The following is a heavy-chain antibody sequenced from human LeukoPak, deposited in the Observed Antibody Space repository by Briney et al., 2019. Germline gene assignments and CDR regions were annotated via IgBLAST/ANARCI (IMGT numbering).Heavy chain of an antibody. D-gene: IGHD3-10*01. V-gene: IGHV3-23*01. CDR3: AKDRGSYVAERFDP. J-gene: IGHJ5*02. Sequence: GGSLRLSCAASGFILSSYAMRWVRPARGKGREWVSAISGSGCSTYYAASVKGRFTISRDNSKNTLYLQRNSLRAEDTAVYYCAKDRGSYVAERFDPWGQGTLVTVSS. CDR2: ISGSGCST. CDR1: GFILSSYA.